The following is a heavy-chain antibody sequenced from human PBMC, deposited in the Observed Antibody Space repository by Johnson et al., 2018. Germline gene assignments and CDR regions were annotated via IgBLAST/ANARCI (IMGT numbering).Heavy chain of an antibody. Sequence: QVQLVQSGGGVVQPGRSLRLSCAASGFTFNNYGMHWVRQAPGKGLEWVAVISYDGSNKSYADSVKGRFTISRDNSKNTLYLKMNSLGAEDTAVYYCASEMGIIRANYYYYGMDVWGQGTTVTVSS. V-gene: IGHV3-30*03. CDR3: ASEMGIIRANYYYYGMDV. CDR1: GFTFNNYG. D-gene: IGHD3-3*01. CDR2: ISYDGSNK. J-gene: IGHJ6*02.